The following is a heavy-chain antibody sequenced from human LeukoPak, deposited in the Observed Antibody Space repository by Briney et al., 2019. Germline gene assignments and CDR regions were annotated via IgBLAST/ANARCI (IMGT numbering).Heavy chain of an antibody. J-gene: IGHJ4*01. CDR2: IWSDGSNR. CDR3: ARDAQRGFDYSNSLEY. V-gene: IGHV3-33*01. CDR1: VFIYSHYC. D-gene: IGHD4-11*01. Sequence: PGRSLRLSCAASVFIYSHYCMHCVRQAPGKGLEWVAVIWSDGSNRFYAGSVKGRFTISRDNSQNTLFLQMNSLRAEDTAMYYCARDAQRGFDYSNSLEYWGHGTLVTVSS.